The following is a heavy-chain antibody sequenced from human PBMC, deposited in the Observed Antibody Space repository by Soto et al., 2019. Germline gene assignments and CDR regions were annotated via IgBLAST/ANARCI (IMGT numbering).Heavy chain of an antibody. J-gene: IGHJ6*02. D-gene: IGHD3-10*01. V-gene: IGHV4-4*07. Sequence: SETLSLTCTVSGGSISSYYWSWIRQPAGKGLEWIGRIYTSGSTNYNPSLKNRVTISVDTSKNQFSLKLSSVTAADTAVYYCARGLARLTVMVRGVIPYGMDVWGQGTTVTVSS. CDR2: IYTSGST. CDR3: ARGLARLTVMVRGVIPYGMDV. CDR1: GGSISSYY.